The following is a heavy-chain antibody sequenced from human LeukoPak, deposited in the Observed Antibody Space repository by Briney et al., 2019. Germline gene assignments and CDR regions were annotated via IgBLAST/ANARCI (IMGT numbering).Heavy chain of an antibody. J-gene: IGHJ4*02. CDR3: AKDSVGVLDY. CDR2: ISWNSGSI. D-gene: IGHD1-26*01. Sequence: QSGGSLRLSCAASGFTFDDYAMHWVRQAPGKGLEWVSGISWNSGSIGYADSVKGRFTISRDNAKNSLYLQMNSLRAEDTALYYCAKDSVGVLDYWGQETLVTVSS. CDR1: GFTFDDYA. V-gene: IGHV3-9*01.